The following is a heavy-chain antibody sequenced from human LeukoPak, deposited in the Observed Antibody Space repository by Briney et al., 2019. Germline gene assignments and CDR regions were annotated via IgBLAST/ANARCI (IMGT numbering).Heavy chain of an antibody. J-gene: IGHJ5*02. D-gene: IGHD6-19*01. V-gene: IGHV1-69*06. CDR2: IIPIFGTA. CDR3: ARVRSSDWFDP. CDR1: GYTFTNYA. Sequence: SVKVSCKASGYTFTNYAINWVRQAPGQGLEWMGGIIPIFGTANYAQKFQGRLTITADKSTSTAYMELSSLRSEDTAMYYCARVRSSDWFDPWGQGTLVTVSS.